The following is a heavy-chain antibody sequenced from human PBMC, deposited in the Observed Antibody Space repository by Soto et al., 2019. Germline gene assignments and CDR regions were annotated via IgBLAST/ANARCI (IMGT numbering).Heavy chain of an antibody. V-gene: IGHV4-59*01. Sequence: QVQLQQSGPGLVKPSETLSLTCTVSGGSITTSYWSWIRQPPGKGLEWIGYIYHTGSTNYNSSLKSRVTISVDKSDNKFSLRLSAVTDADTAMYYCARGALGGAFDFWGQGTRVTVSS. CDR1: GGSITTSY. J-gene: IGHJ4*02. D-gene: IGHD3-16*01. CDR3: ARGALGGAFDF. CDR2: IYHTGST.